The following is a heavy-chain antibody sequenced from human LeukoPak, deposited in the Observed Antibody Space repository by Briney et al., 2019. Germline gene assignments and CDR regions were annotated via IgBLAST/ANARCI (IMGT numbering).Heavy chain of an antibody. CDR1: GFTFSSYA. D-gene: IGHD1-26*01. Sequence: GGSLRLSCAASGFTFSSYAMHWVRQAPGKGLEWVAVISYDGSNKYYADSVKGRFTISRDNSKNTLYLQMNSLRAEDTAVYYCARDASSGSSDTPGIIDYWGQGTLVTVSS. CDR3: ARDASSGSSDTPGIIDY. J-gene: IGHJ4*02. CDR2: ISYDGSNK. V-gene: IGHV3-30-3*01.